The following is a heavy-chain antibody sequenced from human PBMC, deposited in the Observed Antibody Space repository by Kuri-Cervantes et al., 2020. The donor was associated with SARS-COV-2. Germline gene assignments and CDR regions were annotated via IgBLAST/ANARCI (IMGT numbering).Heavy chain of an antibody. Sequence: GESLKISCAASGFTFSSYAMHWVRQAPGKGLEWVAVISYDGSNKYYADSVKGRFTISRDNSKNTLYLQMNSLRAEDTAVYYCARGRGSSLGYYYYGMDVWGQGTTVTVSS. D-gene: IGHD6-6*01. V-gene: IGHV3-30*07. J-gene: IGHJ6*01. CDR3: ARGRGSSLGYYYYGMDV. CDR2: ISYDGSNK. CDR1: GFTFSSYA.